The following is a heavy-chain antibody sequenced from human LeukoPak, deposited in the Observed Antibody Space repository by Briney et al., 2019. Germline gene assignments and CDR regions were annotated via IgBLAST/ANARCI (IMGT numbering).Heavy chain of an antibody. J-gene: IGHJ5*02. CDR1: GDSVSSNSAA. CDR3: AREDYGDYVSSPWFDP. D-gene: IGHD4-17*01. V-gene: IGHV6-1*01. Sequence: SQTLSLTCAISGDSVSSNSAAWNWIRQSPSRGLEWLGRTYYRSKWYNDYAVSVKSRITINPDTSKNQFSLKLSSVTAADTAVYYCAREDYGDYVSSPWFDPWGQGTLVTVSS. CDR2: TYYRSKWYN.